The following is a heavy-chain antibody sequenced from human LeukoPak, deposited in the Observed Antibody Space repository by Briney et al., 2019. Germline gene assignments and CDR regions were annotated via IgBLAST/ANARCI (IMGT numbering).Heavy chain of an antibody. Sequence: SETLSLTCSVSGGSISSSTYYWGWIRQSPVKGLERIGSINYSGSTFYNPSLKSRVAMSVDMFNNQFSLKLTSVTATDTAVYYCASGIDARSDSSVWGQGTLVTVSS. CDR3: ASGIDARSDSSV. D-gene: IGHD6-19*01. J-gene: IGHJ4*02. V-gene: IGHV4-39*01. CDR2: INYSGST. CDR1: GGSISSSTYY.